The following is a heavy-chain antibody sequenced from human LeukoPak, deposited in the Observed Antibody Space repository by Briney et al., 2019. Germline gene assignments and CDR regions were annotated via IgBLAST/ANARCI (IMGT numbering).Heavy chain of an antibody. Sequence: GVSLRLSCAASGVTFGSYGMHWVRHAPGRGLEWVALIRYDGSNKYYADSVKGRFTISRDNSKNTLYLQMNSLRAEDTAVYYCTRNLGYCTGGGRYADYWGQGTLVTVSS. J-gene: IGHJ4*02. V-gene: IGHV3-30*02. CDR2: IRYDGSNK. D-gene: IGHD2-8*02. CDR3: TRNLGYCTGGGRYADY. CDR1: GVTFGSYG.